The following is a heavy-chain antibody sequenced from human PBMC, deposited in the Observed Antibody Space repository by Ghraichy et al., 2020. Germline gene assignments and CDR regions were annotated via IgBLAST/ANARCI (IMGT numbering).Heavy chain of an antibody. V-gene: IGHV4-59*08. J-gene: IGHJ5*02. CDR1: GGSISSYY. CDR3: ARRKYNWFDP. Sequence: SQTLSLTCTVSGGSISSYYWSWIRQPPGKGLEWIGYIYYSGSTNYNPSLKSRVTISVDTSKNQFSLKLSSVTAADTAVYYCARRKYNWFDPWGQGTLVTVSS. CDR2: IYYSGST.